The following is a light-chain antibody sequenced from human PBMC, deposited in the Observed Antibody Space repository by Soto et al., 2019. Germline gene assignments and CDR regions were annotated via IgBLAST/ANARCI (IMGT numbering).Light chain of an antibody. CDR1: HSISNY. Sequence: EIVLTQSPATLSLSTGERATLSCRASHSISNYFAWFKQQPGQPPRLLIYVSSNRSYGIPARLSGSVSGTDFTLNIRNVEPEDFAVYYCPPRSNRPLTSGGGAKVVLK. V-gene: IGKV3-11*01. CDR3: PPRSNRPLT. CDR2: VSS. J-gene: IGKJ4*01.